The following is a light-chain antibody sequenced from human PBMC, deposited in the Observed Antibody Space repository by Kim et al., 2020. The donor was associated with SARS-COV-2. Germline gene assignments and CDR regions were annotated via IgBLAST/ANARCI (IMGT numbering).Light chain of an antibody. V-gene: IGLV2-14*03. CDR3: SSYTSSSTLWV. CDR2: DVS. Sequence: INNSRSATSGDVGGYKYVSWYQKNPGKAPQLMIYDVSHRPSGVSNRFSGAKSGNTASLTISALQAEDEADYYCSSYTSSSTLWVFGGGTQLTVL. CDR1: SGDVGGYKY. J-gene: IGLJ3*02.